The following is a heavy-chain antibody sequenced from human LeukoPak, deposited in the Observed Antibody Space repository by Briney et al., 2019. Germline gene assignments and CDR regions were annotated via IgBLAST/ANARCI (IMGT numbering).Heavy chain of an antibody. CDR3: ARDKGSDLGIPPYYYMDV. Sequence: KPGGSLRLSCAASGFTFSSYSMNWVRQAPGKGLEWVSSISSSSSYIYYADSVKGRFTISRDNAKNSLYLQMNSLRAEDTAMYYCARDKGSDLGIPPYYYMDVWGKGTTVTVSS. D-gene: IGHD1-14*01. V-gene: IGHV3-21*01. CDR1: GFTFSSYS. CDR2: ISSSSSYI. J-gene: IGHJ6*03.